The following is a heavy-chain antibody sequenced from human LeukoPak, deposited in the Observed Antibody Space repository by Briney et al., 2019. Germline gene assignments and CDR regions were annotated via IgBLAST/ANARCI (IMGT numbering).Heavy chain of an antibody. Sequence: GASVKVSCKASGGTFSYYAISWVRQAPGQGLEWMGRIIPILGIANYAQKFQGRVTITADKSTSTAYMELSSLRSEDTAVYYCARGGIAAAGTGFDPWGQGTLVTVSS. CDR3: ARGGIAAAGTGFDP. D-gene: IGHD6-13*01. CDR1: GGTFSYYA. CDR2: IIPILGIA. V-gene: IGHV1-69*04. J-gene: IGHJ5*02.